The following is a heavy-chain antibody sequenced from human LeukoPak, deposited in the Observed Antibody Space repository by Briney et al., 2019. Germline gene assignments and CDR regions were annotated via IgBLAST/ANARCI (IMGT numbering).Heavy chain of an antibody. Sequence: GGSLRLSCAASRFTFDEYGMSWVRQTAGKGLEWVSGINWNGRSIGYADSVKGRFTVSRDNAKSSLYLQMNSLRAEDTAVYYCARDSSYDSSSYYSRYYYYYMDVWGKGTTVTISS. CDR1: RFTFDEYG. J-gene: IGHJ6*03. CDR3: ARDSSYDSSSYYSRYYYYYMDV. CDR2: INWNGRSI. V-gene: IGHV3-20*04. D-gene: IGHD3-22*01.